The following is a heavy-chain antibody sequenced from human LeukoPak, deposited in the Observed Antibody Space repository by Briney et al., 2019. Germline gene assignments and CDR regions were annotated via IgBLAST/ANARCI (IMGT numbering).Heavy chain of an antibody. D-gene: IGHD3-3*01. V-gene: IGHV3-49*04. CDR1: GFTFGNYA. Sequence: PGGSLRLSCTGYGFTFGNYAMSWVRQAPGKGLEWVAFIRSKAYGGTAEYAASVKGRFTMSRDDSKGIAYLQMNSLKTEDTAVYYCTSPDFWSGHSDYWGQGTLVTVSS. CDR3: TSPDFWSGHSDY. J-gene: IGHJ4*02. CDR2: IRSKAYGGTA.